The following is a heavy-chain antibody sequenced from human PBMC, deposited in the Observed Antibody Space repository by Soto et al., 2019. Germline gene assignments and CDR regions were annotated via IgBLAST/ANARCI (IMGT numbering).Heavy chain of an antibody. CDR3: AKETIQVGGPNYFDY. CDR1: GFTFSRYG. Sequence: GGSLRLSCEASGFTFSRYGMHWVRQAPGMGLEWVAVISWDGLAQYYGDSVKGRFTISRDNSQSTLYLQMNSLRTEDTTIYYCAKETIQVGGPNYFDYWGQGVLVTVSS. V-gene: IGHV3-30*18. CDR2: ISWDGLAQ. D-gene: IGHD1-1*01. J-gene: IGHJ4*02.